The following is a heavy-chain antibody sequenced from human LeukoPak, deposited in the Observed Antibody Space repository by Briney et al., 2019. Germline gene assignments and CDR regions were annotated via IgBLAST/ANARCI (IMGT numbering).Heavy chain of an antibody. Sequence: SVKVSCKASGGTFSSYAISWVRQAPGQGLEWMGGIIPIFGTANYAQKSQGRVTITADESTSTAYMELSSLRSEDTAVYYCARSITIFGVVIPFDYWGQGTLVTVSS. CDR3: ARSITIFGVVIPFDY. D-gene: IGHD3-3*01. V-gene: IGHV1-69*13. J-gene: IGHJ4*02. CDR2: IIPIFGTA. CDR1: GGTFSSYA.